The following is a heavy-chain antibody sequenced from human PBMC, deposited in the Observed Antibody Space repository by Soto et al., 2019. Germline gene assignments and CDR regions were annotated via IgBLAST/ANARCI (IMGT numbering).Heavy chain of an antibody. D-gene: IGHD2-2*01. CDR3: ARECSSTSCYASSFDY. V-gene: IGHV3-74*01. J-gene: IGHJ4*02. CDR1: GFTFSNYW. CDR2: VNGDGSST. Sequence: HPGGSLRLSCAASGFTFSNYWMHWVRQAPGKGLVWVSRVNGDGSSTFYADSVKGRFTISRDNAKNTVYLQMNSLRAEDTAVYYCARECSSTSCYASSFDYWGQGTLGTVSS.